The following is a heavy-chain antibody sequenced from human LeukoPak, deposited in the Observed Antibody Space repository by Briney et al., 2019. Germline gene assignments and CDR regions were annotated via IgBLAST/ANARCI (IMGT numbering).Heavy chain of an antibody. V-gene: IGHV1-18*01. Sequence: ASLKVSCKASGYTFISYGISWVRPSPGHFPEWMAWIRAYNGNTNYAQKLQGGVTMTTDTSTSTAYMELRSLRSDDTAVYYCARDAAEDYYDSSGSFDYWGQGTLVTVSS. CDR1: GYTFISYG. CDR3: ARDAAEDYYDSSGSFDY. D-gene: IGHD3-22*01. J-gene: IGHJ4*02. CDR2: IRAYNGNT.